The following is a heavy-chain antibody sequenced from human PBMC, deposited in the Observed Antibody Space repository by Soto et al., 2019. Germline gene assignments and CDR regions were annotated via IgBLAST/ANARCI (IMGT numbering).Heavy chain of an antibody. V-gene: IGHV4-34*01. Sequence: QVQLQQWGAGLLKPSETLSLTCAVSGGSFRGFYWTWIRQSPGKGLEWFGDINHVGITNYNPSLTSRVSIPVDTSKRQFSLKLSSATAADTAVYYCARAHDFWGGRQQPIDSWGQGTLVTVSS. CDR3: ARAHDFWGGRQQPIDS. CDR1: GGSFRGFY. CDR2: INHVGIT. J-gene: IGHJ4*02. D-gene: IGHD3-3*01.